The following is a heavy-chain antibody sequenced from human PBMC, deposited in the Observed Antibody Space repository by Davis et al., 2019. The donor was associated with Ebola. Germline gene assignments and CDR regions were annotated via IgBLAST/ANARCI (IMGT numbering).Heavy chain of an antibody. CDR3: AREAGATVTTAGWFDP. J-gene: IGHJ5*02. CDR2: IYHSGST. CDR1: VASISRGGYS. V-gene: IGHV4-30-2*01. Sequence: MPSETLSLPCAVSVASISRGGYSWSLIRPPPGKGLECMGYIYHSGSTYYNTSLKSRVTISVDRSKNQFSLKLSSVTAADTAVYYGAREAGATVTTAGWFDPWGQGTLVTVSS. D-gene: IGHD4-17*01.